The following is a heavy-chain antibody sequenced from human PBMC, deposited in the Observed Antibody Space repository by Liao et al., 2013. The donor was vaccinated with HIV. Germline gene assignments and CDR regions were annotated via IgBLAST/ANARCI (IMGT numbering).Heavy chain of an antibody. Sequence: QVQLQESGPGLVKPSQTLSLTCTVSGGSISSSSYYWSWIRQPAGKGLEWIGRFLNSGTTNYNPFLKSRVTISVETSKSQISLTLTSVTAADTAVYYCARGRRADNAFDFWGQGTMVTVSS. V-gene: IGHV4-61*02. CDR3: ARGRRADNAFDF. CDR2: FLNSGTT. J-gene: IGHJ3*01. D-gene: IGHD6-25*01. CDR1: GGSISSSSYY.